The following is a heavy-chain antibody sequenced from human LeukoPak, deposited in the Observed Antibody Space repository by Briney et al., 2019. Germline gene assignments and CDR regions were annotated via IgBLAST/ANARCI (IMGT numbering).Heavy chain of an antibody. D-gene: IGHD5-12*01. CDR1: GGSISSGGYY. Sequence: SETLSPTCTVSGGSISSGGYYWSWIRQHPGKGLEWIGYIYYTGSTHYNPPLKSRITISLDTSENQFSLELSSVTAADTAVYYCARTPYSGYDYAWFDPWGQGTLVTVSS. J-gene: IGHJ5*02. CDR3: ARTPYSGYDYAWFDP. V-gene: IGHV4-31*03. CDR2: IYYTGST.